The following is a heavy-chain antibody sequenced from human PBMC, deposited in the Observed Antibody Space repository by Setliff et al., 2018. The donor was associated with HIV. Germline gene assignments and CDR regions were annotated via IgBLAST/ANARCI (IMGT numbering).Heavy chain of an antibody. D-gene: IGHD3-22*01. CDR1: GGSISSYY. CDR2: IYTSGST. J-gene: IGHJ4*02. Sequence: SETLSLTCTVSGGSISSYYWGWIRQPAGKGLEWIGYIYTSGSTNYNPSLEGRVTISVDTSKNQFSLKLSSVTAADTAVYYCARTPEDYDQYFFDRWGQGTLVTVSS. V-gene: IGHV4-4*09. CDR3: ARTPEDYDQYFFDR.